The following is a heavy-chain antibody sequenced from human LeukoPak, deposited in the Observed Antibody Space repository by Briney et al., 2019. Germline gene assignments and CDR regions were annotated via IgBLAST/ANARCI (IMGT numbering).Heavy chain of an antibody. J-gene: IGHJ4*02. CDR1: GFTFSSYA. CDR3: ANQARRTGYYFDN. Sequence: PGGSLRLSCAASGFTFSSYAMSWVRRAPGKGLDWVSSISSSGGSTYYADSVKGRFTVSRDNSKNTLYLEMSSLRAEDTAVYYCANQARRTGYYFDNWGQGTLVTVSS. CDR2: ISSSGGST. V-gene: IGHV3-23*01.